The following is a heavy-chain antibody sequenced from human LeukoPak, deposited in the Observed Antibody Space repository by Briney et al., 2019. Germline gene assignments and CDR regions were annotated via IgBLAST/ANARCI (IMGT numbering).Heavy chain of an antibody. Sequence: SETLSLTCTVSGGSISSYYWSWIRQPPGKGLEWIGYIYYSGSTNYNPSLKSRVTISVDTSKNQFSLKLSSVAAADTAVYYCARGLMATINYFDYWGQGTLVTVSS. CDR1: GGSISSYY. CDR2: IYYSGST. D-gene: IGHD5-24*01. CDR3: ARGLMATINYFDY. V-gene: IGHV4-59*01. J-gene: IGHJ4*02.